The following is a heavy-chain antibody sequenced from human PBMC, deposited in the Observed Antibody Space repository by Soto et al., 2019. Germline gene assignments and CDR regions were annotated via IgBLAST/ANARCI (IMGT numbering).Heavy chain of an antibody. J-gene: IGHJ6*02. D-gene: IGHD3-3*01. V-gene: IGHV1-18*04. CDR1: GYTFPRYG. CDR2: ISAYNGNT. Sequence: GASVKVSCKASGYTFPRYGINWVRHAPGQGLEWMGWISAYNGNTNYAQKLQGRVTMTTETSTSTAYMELRSLRSDDTAVYYCARDVYDFWSGYLYYYGMDVWGQGTTVTVSS. CDR3: ARDVYDFWSGYLYYYGMDV.